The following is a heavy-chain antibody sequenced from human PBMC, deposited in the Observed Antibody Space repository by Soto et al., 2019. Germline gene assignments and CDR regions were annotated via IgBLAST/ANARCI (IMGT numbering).Heavy chain of an antibody. CDR2: INTNTVNP. V-gene: IGHV7-4-1*01. CDR1: GYTFTSYA. CDR3: ARDPGQYYDFWSGYSHGYYGMDV. Sequence: VASVKVSCKASGYTFTSYAMNWVRQAPGQGLEWMGWINTNTVNPIYAQGFTGCFFFSLYTSFSTVYLQFCSLKAEDIAVYYCARDPGQYYDFWSGYSHGYYGMDVWGQGTTVTVSS. D-gene: IGHD3-3*01. J-gene: IGHJ6*02.